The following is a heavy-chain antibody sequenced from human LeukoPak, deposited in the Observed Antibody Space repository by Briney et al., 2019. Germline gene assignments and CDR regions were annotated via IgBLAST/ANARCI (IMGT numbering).Heavy chain of an antibody. CDR1: GGSISSNNW. J-gene: IGHJ1*01. V-gene: IGHV4-4*02. Sequence: PSGTLSLTCAVSGGSISSNNWWSWVRQPPGKGLEWIGEIYASGSTNYKPSLKSRVTISVDKSKNQFSLKLSSVTAADTAVYYCARGPRIVGATRQSIIFQHWGQGTLVTVSS. D-gene: IGHD1-26*01. CDR2: IYASGST. CDR3: ARGPRIVGATRQSIIFQH.